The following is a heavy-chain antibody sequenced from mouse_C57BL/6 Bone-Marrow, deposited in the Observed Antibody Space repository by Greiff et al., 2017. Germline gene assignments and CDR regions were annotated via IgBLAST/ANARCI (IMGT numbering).Heavy chain of an antibody. J-gene: IGHJ1*03. CDR3: ARDYGSRYWYFDV. V-gene: IGHV1-80*01. D-gene: IGHD1-1*01. Sequence: VQLQQSGAELVKPGASVKISCKASGYAFSSYWMTWVKQRPGTGLEWIGQIYPGDGDTNYNGTFKGKATLTADKSSSTAYMQLSRLTSEDSAVYFCARDYGSRYWYFDVWGTGTTVTVSS. CDR2: IYPGDGDT. CDR1: GYAFSSYW.